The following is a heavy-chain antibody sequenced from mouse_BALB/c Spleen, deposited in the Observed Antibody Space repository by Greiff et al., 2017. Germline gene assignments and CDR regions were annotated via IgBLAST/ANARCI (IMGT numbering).Heavy chain of an antibody. Sequence: EVKLMESGGGLVKPGGSLKLSCAASGFTFSSYTMSWVRQTPEKRLEWVATISSGGSYTYYPDSVKGRFTISRDNAKNTLYLQMSSLKSEDTAMYYCTRDRTTVERDWFAYWGQGTLVTVSA. CDR2: ISSGGSYT. CDR1: GFTFSSYT. D-gene: IGHD1-1*01. J-gene: IGHJ3*01. CDR3: TRDRTTVERDWFAY. V-gene: IGHV5-6-4*01.